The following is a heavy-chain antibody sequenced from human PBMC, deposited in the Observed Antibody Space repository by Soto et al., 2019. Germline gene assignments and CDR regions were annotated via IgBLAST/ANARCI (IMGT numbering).Heavy chain of an antibody. CDR1: GFTFSSYS. J-gene: IGHJ6*02. V-gene: IGHV3-48*01. Sequence: PGGSLRLSCAASGFTFSSYSMNWVRQAPGKGLEWVSYISSSSSTIYYADSVKGRFTISRDNAKNSLYLQMNSLRAEDTAVYYCASPLWFGVTYGMDVWGQGTTVTVSS. CDR3: ASPLWFGVTYGMDV. CDR2: ISSSSSTI. D-gene: IGHD3-10*01.